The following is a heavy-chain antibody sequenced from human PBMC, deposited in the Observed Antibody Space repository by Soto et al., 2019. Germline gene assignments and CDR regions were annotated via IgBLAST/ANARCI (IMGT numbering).Heavy chain of an antibody. CDR3: SMVENFVHPTPQDV. CDR2: ISPYSGNT. D-gene: IGHD2-8*01. J-gene: IGHJ6*02. Sequence: SSVKVSCKASGYIFVNYGIAWVRQAPGQGLEWMGWISPYSGNTHYASKVQGRLNMTTDTSHSPPYKGLGSPTSDHTAVYYCSMVENFVHPTPQDVWGQGTTVTVSS. V-gene: IGHV1-18*01. CDR1: GYIFVNYG.